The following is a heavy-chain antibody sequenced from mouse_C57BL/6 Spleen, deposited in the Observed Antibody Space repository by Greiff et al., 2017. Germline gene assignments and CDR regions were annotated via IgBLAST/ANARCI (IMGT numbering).Heavy chain of an antibody. CDR2: IRLKSDNYAT. Sequence: DVKLVESGGGLVQPGGSMKLSCVASGFTFSNYWMNWVRQSPEKGLEWVAQIRLKSDNYATHYAESVKGRFTISRDDSKSSVYLQMNNLRAEDTGIYYCTGRAEEYFDVWGTGTTVTVSS. V-gene: IGHV6-3*01. D-gene: IGHD3-1*01. CDR3: TGRAEEYFDV. J-gene: IGHJ1*03. CDR1: GFTFSNYW.